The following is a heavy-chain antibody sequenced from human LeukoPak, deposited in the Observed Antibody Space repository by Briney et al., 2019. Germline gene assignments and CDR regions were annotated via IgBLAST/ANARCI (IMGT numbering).Heavy chain of an antibody. V-gene: IGHV3-30*04. Sequence: GGSVRLSRAVSGFRFRRYAMLGVREARARGLEDVAVISFDKNNKYFADSEKCRVTISRDKSTNTVSLQMKSLRAEDAAVYVCARDKAWNKNLVALSHWGQGILVT. CDR1: GFRFRRYA. CDR3: ARDKAWNKNLVALSH. D-gene: IGHD2-15*01. J-gene: IGHJ4*02. CDR2: ISFDKNNK.